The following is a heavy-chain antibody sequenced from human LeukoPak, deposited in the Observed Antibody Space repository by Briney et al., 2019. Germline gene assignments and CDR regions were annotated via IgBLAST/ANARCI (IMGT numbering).Heavy chain of an antibody. CDR3: ARGGSSSSLLY. CDR1: GGSFSGYY. CDR2: IYTSGST. V-gene: IGHV4-59*10. J-gene: IGHJ4*02. Sequence: SETLSLTCAVYGGSFSGYYWSWIRQPAGKGLEWIGRIYTSGSTNYNPSLKSRVTMSVDTSKNQFSLKLSSVTAADTAVYYCARGGSSSSLLYWGQGTLVTVSS. D-gene: IGHD6-6*01.